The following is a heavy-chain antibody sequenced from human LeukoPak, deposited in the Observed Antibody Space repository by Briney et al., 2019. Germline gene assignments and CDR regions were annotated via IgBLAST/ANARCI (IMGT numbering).Heavy chain of an antibody. V-gene: IGHV1-69*05. CDR2: IIPIFGTA. J-gene: IGHJ5*02. D-gene: IGHD2-15*01. CDR3: ASGYRDWFDP. Sequence: GASVKVSCKASGGTFSSYAISWVRQAPGQGLEWMGGIIPIFGTANYAQKFQGRVTITTDESTSTAYMELSSLRSEDTAVYYCASGYRDWFDPWGQGTLVTVSS. CDR1: GGTFSSYA.